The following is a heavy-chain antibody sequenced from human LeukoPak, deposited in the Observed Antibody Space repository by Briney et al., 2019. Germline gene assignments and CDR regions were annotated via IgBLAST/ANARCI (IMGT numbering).Heavy chain of an antibody. CDR2: TYYRSKWYN. CDR3: ARGKGGDGYNPGLFDY. CDR1: GDSVSSNSAA. Sequence: SQTLSLTCVISGDSVSSNSAAWNWIRQSPSRGLEWLGRTYYRSKWYNDYAVSVKSRITINPDTSKNQFSLQLNSVTPEDTAVYFCARGKGGDGYNPGLFDYWGQGTLVTVSS. J-gene: IGHJ4*02. D-gene: IGHD5-24*01. V-gene: IGHV6-1*01.